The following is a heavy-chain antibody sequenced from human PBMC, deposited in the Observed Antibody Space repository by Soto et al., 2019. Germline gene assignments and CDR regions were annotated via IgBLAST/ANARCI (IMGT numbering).Heavy chain of an antibody. D-gene: IGHD5-12*01. CDR1: GFTFTSSA. CDR3: AAAAHPPYSGYDIYYYYGMDV. Sequence: GASVKVSCKASGFTFTSSAMQWVRQARGQRLEWIGWIVVGSGNTNYAQKFQERVTITRDMSTSTAYMELSSLRSEDTAVYYCAAAAHPPYSGYDIYYYYGMDVWGQGTTGTVSS. CDR2: IVVGSGNT. V-gene: IGHV1-58*02. J-gene: IGHJ6*02.